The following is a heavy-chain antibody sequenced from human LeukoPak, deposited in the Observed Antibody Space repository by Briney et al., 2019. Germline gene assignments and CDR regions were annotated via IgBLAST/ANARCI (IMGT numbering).Heavy chain of an antibody. J-gene: IGHJ4*02. CDR3: ASYGRPGYGGNRGY. CDR2: IYYSGST. V-gene: IGHV4-39*01. CDR1: GGSISSSSYY. D-gene: IGHD4-23*01. Sequence: SETLSLTCTVSGGSISSSSYYWGWIRQPPGKGLEWIGSIYYSGSTYYNPSLKSRVTISVDTFKNQFSLKLSSVTAADTAVYYCASYGRPGYGGNRGYWGQGTLVTVSS.